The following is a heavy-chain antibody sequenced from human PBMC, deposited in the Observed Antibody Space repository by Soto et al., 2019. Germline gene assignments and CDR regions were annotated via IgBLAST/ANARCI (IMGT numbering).Heavy chain of an antibody. Sequence: SVKVSCKASGFTFTSSAVQWVRQARGQRLEWIGWIVVGSGNTNYAQKFQERVTITRDMSTSTAYMELSSLRSEDTAVYYCAADDQLPHYYYYGMDVWGQGATVTVSS. CDR1: GFTFTSSA. CDR2: IVVGSGNT. D-gene: IGHD2-2*01. V-gene: IGHV1-58*01. CDR3: AADDQLPHYYYYGMDV. J-gene: IGHJ6*02.